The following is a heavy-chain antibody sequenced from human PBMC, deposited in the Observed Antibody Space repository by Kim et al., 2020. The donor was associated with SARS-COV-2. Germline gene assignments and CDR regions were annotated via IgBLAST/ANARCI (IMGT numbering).Heavy chain of an antibody. CDR1: GFTFSSYA. CDR3: ARGWNYFDY. CDR2: ISYDGSNK. J-gene: IGHJ4*02. V-gene: IGHV3-30-3*01. Sequence: GGSLRLSCAASGFTFSSYAMHWVRQAPGKGLEWVAVISYDGSNKYYADSVKDRFTISRDNSKNTLYLQMNSLSAEETAEYYCARGWNYFDYWGQGTLVTVAS. D-gene: IGHD2-15*01.